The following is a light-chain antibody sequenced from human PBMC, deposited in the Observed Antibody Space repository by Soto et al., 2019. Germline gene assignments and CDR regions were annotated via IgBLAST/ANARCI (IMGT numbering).Light chain of an antibody. CDR3: QQRNNRPRT. V-gene: IGKV3-11*01. Sequence: EIVLTQSPATLSLSPGERATLSCRASQSVSSYLAWYQQKPGQAPRLLIYDASNRATGIPARFSGSGSGTDFTLTISSLEPEDFAGYYCQQRNNRPRTFGKGTKVEIK. CDR1: QSVSSY. J-gene: IGKJ1*01. CDR2: DAS.